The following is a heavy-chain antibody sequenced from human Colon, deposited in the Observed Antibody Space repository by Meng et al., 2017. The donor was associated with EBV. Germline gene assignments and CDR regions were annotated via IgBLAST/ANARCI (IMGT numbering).Heavy chain of an antibody. V-gene: IGHV4-30-2*01. D-gene: IGHD3-10*01. CDR1: GYSITSGDYS. Sequence: QGAAPGLGSPSHTWSLTCAASGYSITSGDYSWTWIRQPPGKGLEWIGYIYHGVNIYYTPSLRSRVTISVDKSRNQFSLKLTSVSAADTAVYYCVRDTRRGGGWFDPWGQGTLVTVSS. CDR2: IYHGVNI. CDR3: VRDTRRGGGWFDP. J-gene: IGHJ5*02.